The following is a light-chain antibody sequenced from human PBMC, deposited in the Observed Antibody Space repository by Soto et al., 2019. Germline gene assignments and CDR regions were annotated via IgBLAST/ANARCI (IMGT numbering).Light chain of an antibody. V-gene: IGKV1-5*01. CDR1: QSISSW. CDR2: DAS. CDR3: QHYNSYPYT. J-gene: IGKJ5*01. Sequence: DIQMTQSPSTLSASVGDRVTITCRASQSISSWLAWYQQKPGKAPKLLIYDASSLESGVPSRFSGSGSGTEFTLTIRRGQPDDFATYYCQHYNSYPYTFGQGTRLQIK.